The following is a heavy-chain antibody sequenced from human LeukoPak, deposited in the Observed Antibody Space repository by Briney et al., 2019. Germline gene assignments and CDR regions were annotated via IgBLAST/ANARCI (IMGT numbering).Heavy chain of an antibody. CDR2: IYAGGGT. Sequence: GGSLRLSCAASGFTVSSYFMSWVRQAPGKGLEWVSVIYAGGGTYYADSVKGRFTISRHNSSNTLYLQMNSLRPEDTAVYYCARDLKGADVFDVWGQGTMVTVSS. D-gene: IGHD3-16*01. V-gene: IGHV3-53*04. CDR1: GFTVSSYF. CDR3: ARDLKGADVFDV. J-gene: IGHJ3*01.